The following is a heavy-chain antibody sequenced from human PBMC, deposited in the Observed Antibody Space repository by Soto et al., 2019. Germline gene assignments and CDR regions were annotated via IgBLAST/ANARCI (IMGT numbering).Heavy chain of an antibody. CDR2: TRSKANSYTT. V-gene: IGHV3-72*01. CDR3: TSSASGTFDI. J-gene: IGHJ3*02. CDR1: GVTSSDHN. Sequence: EVQVVESGGGLVQPGGSLRLSCAASGVTSSDHNMDWVRQAPGKGLEWVGRTRSKANSYTTEYAASVRDRFTISTDDSKNSLYLQMNSLKTEETAVYYCTSSASGTFDIWGQGTLVTVSS.